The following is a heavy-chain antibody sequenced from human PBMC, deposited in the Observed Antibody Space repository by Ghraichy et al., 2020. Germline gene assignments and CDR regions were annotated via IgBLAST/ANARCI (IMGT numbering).Heavy chain of an antibody. D-gene: IGHD5/OR15-5a*01. CDR1: GFTFSSYE. CDR3: ARDRLIYEKQYYYYGMDV. CDR2: ISSSGSTI. V-gene: IGHV3-48*03. Sequence: GESLNISCAASGFTFSSYEINWVRQTPGKGLEWVSYISSSGSTIYYADSVKGRFTISRDNAKNSLYLQMNSLRAEDTAVYYCARDRLIYEKQYYYYGMDVWGQVTTVTVSS. J-gene: IGHJ6*02.